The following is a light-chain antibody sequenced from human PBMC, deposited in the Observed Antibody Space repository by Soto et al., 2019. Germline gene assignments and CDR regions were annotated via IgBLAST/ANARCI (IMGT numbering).Light chain of an antibody. J-gene: IGKJ1*01. V-gene: IGKV1-17*01. CDR3: LQHSSYPWT. CDR1: QGIRND. CDR2: AAS. Sequence: DIQMTQSPSSLSASVGDRVTITCRASQGIRNDLAWSQQKPGKAPKRLIYAASSLQSGVPSRFSGSGFGTEFTLTISSLQPEDFATYYCLQHSSYPWTFGQGTKVEIK.